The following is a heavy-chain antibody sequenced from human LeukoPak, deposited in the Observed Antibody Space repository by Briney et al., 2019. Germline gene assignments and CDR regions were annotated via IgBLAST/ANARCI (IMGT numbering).Heavy chain of an antibody. CDR3: ARANPVYGDFDY. Sequence: GGSLRVSCALSGLTVNDNYMSWVRQAPGKGLEWVSLIFPDGQTYYADFVQGRFSISRDMSRNSLFLDMSSLRAEDTAVFFCARANPVYGDFDYWGQGTLVAVSS. D-gene: IGHD4-17*01. CDR1: GLTVNDNY. J-gene: IGHJ4*02. CDR2: IFPDGQT. V-gene: IGHV3-53*01.